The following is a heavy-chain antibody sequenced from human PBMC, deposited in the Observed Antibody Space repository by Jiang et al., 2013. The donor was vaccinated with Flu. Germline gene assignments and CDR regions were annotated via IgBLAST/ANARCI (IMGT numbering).Heavy chain of an antibody. J-gene: IGHJ4*02. CDR1: GGTFSSYA. CDR3: ARGKRLTGIPTFDY. Sequence: GAEVKKPGSSVKVSCKASGGTFSSYAISWVRQAPGQGLEWMGRIIPILGIANYAQKFQGRVTITADKSTSTAYMELSSLRSEDTAVYYCARGKRLTGIPTFDYWGQGTLVTVSS. V-gene: IGHV1-69*04. CDR2: IIPILGIA. D-gene: IGHD1-14*01.